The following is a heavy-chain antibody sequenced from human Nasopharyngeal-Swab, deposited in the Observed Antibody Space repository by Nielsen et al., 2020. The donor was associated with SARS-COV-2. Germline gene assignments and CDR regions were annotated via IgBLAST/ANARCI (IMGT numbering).Heavy chain of an antibody. CDR3: ARGELLDY. Sequence: SETLSLTCAVYGGSFSGYYWSWIRQPPGKGLEWIGEINHSGSTNYNPSLKSRVTISVDTSKNQFSLKLGSVTAADTAVYYCARGELLDYWGQGTLVTVSS. V-gene: IGHV4-34*01. CDR2: INHSGST. CDR1: GGSFSGYY. J-gene: IGHJ4*02. D-gene: IGHD1-7*01.